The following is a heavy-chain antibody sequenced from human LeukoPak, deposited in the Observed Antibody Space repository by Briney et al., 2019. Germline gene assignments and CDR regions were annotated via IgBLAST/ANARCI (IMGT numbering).Heavy chain of an antibody. CDR2: IYYSGST. V-gene: IGHV4-39*07. CDR3: ARDSITNIVVVPAAMARGNYFDY. J-gene: IGHJ4*02. D-gene: IGHD2-2*01. CDR1: GGSISSSSYY. Sequence: PSETLSLTCTVSGGSISSSSYYWGWIRQPPGKGLEWIGSIYYSGSTYYNPSLKSRVTISVDTSKNQFSLKLSSVTAADTAVYYCARDSITNIVVVPAAMARGNYFDYWGQGTLVTVSS.